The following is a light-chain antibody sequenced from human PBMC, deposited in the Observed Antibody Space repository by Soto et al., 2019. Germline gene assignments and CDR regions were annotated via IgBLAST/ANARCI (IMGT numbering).Light chain of an antibody. CDR2: GAS. CDR1: QSVSSSY. J-gene: IGKJ5*01. V-gene: IGKV3-20*01. CDR3: QQYDDSIT. Sequence: PGESATLSCRASQSVSSSYLAWYQQKPGRAPRLLIYGASNRATGIPDRFSGSGSGTDFTLTISRLEPEDFAVFYCQQYDDSITFGQGTRLEI.